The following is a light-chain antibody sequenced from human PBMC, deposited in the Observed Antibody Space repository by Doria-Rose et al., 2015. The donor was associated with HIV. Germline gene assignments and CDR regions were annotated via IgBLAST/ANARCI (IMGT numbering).Light chain of an antibody. V-gene: IGKV3-20*01. CDR2: DAS. J-gene: IGKJ1*01. CDR3: HQYGTSWT. CDR1: QSFSSTY. Sequence: TQSPGTLSLSPGERATLSCRASQSFSSTYLAWYQQKPGQAPSFLIYDASTRATGIPDRFSASGSGTDFTLTINRLEPEDFALYYCHQYGTSWTFGQGTKVEI.